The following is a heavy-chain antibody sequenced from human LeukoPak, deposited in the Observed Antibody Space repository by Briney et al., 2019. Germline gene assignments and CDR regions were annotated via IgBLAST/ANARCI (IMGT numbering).Heavy chain of an antibody. Sequence: ASVTVSFKASGYTFTGYYMHWVRQAPGQGLEWMGRINPNSGGTNYAQKFQGRVTMTRDTSISTAYMELSRLRSDDTAVYYCARVKARQGIDYWGQGTLVTVSS. V-gene: IGHV1-2*06. CDR3: ARVKARQGIDY. CDR2: INPNSGGT. J-gene: IGHJ4*02. CDR1: GYTFTGYY.